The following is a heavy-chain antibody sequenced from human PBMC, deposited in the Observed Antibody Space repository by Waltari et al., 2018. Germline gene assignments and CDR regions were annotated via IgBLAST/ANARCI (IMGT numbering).Heavy chain of an antibody. CDR2: IGGSGNDP. Sequence: EVQLLESGGNLVQPGGSLRLSGAASGSTFSSHAMSWVRQAPGKGLEWVSTIGGSGNDPYYADSVEGRFTISRDNSQSTLYLQMNSLRAEDTAVYYCAREPSSGYPFNWFDPWGQGTLVTVSS. D-gene: IGHD3-22*01. V-gene: IGHV3-23*01. CDR1: GSTFSSHA. J-gene: IGHJ5*02. CDR3: AREPSSGYPFNWFDP.